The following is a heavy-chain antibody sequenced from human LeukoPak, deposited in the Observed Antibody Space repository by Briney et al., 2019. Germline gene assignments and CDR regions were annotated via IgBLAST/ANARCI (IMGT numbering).Heavy chain of an antibody. Sequence: SETLSLTCAVSGYSISSGYYWGWIRQPPGKGLQWIGSIFQRGYSYYNPSLKSRVTISVDTSRNQFSLKLSSVTTADTAVYYCAGDKETTGNGRPNWFDPWGQGTLVTVSS. CDR3: AGDKETTGNGRPNWFDP. V-gene: IGHV4-38-2*01. CDR1: GYSISSGYY. CDR2: IFQRGYS. J-gene: IGHJ5*02. D-gene: IGHD1-1*01.